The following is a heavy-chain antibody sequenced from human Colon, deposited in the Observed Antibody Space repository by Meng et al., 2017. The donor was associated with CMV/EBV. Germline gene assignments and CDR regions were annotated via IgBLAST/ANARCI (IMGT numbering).Heavy chain of an antibody. J-gene: IGHJ2*01. CDR2: IIPIFGTA. CDR3: ARAGSNDIVVVPAATYWYFDL. CDR1: GGIFSSYA. Sequence: SVKVSCKASGGIFSSYAISWVRQAPGQGLEWMGGIIPIFGTANYAQKFQGRVTITTDESTSTAYMELSSLRSEDTAVYYCARAGSNDIVVVPAATYWYFDLWGRGTLVTVSS. D-gene: IGHD2-2*01. V-gene: IGHV1-69*05.